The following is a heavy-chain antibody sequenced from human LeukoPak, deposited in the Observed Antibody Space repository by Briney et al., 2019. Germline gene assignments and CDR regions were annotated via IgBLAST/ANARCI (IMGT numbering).Heavy chain of an antibody. D-gene: IGHD3-22*01. V-gene: IGHV3-11*01. J-gene: IGHJ4*02. CDR3: ARGPDDIDSSGYGH. Sequence: PGGSLRLSCAASGFTFSDFYMSWIRQAPGKGLEWISYISDTGSKKDYADSVKGRFTISRDNAKKSLHLEMNSLRAEDTAVYYCARGPDDIDSSGYGHWGQGTLVTVSS. CDR1: GFTFSDFY. CDR2: ISDTGSKK.